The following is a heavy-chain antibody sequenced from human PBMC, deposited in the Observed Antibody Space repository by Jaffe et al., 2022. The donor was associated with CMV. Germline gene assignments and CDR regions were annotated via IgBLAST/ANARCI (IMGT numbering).Heavy chain of an antibody. Sequence: EVQLVESGGGLVQPGGSLRLSCAASGFTFSSYSMNWVRQAPGKGLEWVSYISSSSSTIYYADSVKGRFTISRDNAKNSLYLQMNSLRDEDTAVYYCARDRGGSWGTGYYGMDVWGQGTTVTVSS. V-gene: IGHV3-48*02. J-gene: IGHJ6*02. CDR2: ISSSSSTI. D-gene: IGHD1-26*01. CDR3: ARDRGGSWGTGYYGMDV. CDR1: GFTFSSYS.